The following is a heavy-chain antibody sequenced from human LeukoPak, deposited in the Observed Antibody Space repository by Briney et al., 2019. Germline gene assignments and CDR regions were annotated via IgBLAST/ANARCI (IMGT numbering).Heavy chain of an antibody. CDR2: INPNSGGT. CDR1: GYTFTGYY. V-gene: IGHV1-2*02. D-gene: IGHD3-22*01. CDR3: ARMECYPRFTYDRSGYYFNH. J-gene: IGHJ4*02. Sequence: GSVKVSCKSSGYTFTGYYMHWVRQAPGQGVEWMGWINPNSGGTRYAQRFQGRVTMTRDTSISTAYMELSRLRSDDTAVYYCARMECYPRFTYDRSGYYFNHWGQGTLVTVSS.